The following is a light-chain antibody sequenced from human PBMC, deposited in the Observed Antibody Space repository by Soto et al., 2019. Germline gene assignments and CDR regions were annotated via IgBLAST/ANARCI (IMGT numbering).Light chain of an antibody. CDR3: QHYSNSPYT. V-gene: IGKV3-20*01. CDR1: QSVSSTY. Sequence: EIVLTQSPGTLSLSPGERATLSCRASQSVSSTYLAWYQQKVGQAPRHLIYGASNRATGIPDRFSGSGAGTDFTLTINRLEPGDFAVYYCQHYSNSPYTFGQGTKLEIK. J-gene: IGKJ2*01. CDR2: GAS.